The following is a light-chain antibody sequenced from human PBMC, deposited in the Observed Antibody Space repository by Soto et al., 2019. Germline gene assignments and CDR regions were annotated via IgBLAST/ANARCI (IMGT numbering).Light chain of an antibody. J-gene: IGKJ4*01. CDR2: DAS. CDR3: QQYIRWPLT. V-gene: IGKV1-5*01. Sequence: DIQMTQSPSTLSASVGDRVTITCRASQSISIWLAWYQQKPGKAPKLLIYDASSLESGVPSRFSGSGSGTEFTLTISRLQPDYFAGYYCQQYIRWPLTFGGGTKVDIK. CDR1: QSISIW.